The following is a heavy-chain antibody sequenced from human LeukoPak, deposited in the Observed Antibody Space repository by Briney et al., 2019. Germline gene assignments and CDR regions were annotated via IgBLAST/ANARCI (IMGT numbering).Heavy chain of an antibody. J-gene: IGHJ6*03. V-gene: IGHV3-7*01. CDR2: IKQDGSEK. D-gene: IGHD3-10*01. Sequence: PGGSLRLSCVDSGFTFSTYYISWVRQAPGTGLEWVANIKQDGSEKYYVDSVKGRFTISRDNSKNTLYLQINSLRAEDTAVYYCARVGITMVRGAYYYMDVWGKGTTVTVSS. CDR1: GFTFSTYY. CDR3: ARVGITMVRGAYYYMDV.